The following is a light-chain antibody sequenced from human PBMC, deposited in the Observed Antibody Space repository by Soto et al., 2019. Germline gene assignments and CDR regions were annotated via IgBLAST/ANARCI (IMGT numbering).Light chain of an antibody. CDR1: QSITIW. J-gene: IGKJ1*01. CDR3: QRYNSFSWT. CDR2: DAS. V-gene: IGKV1-5*01. Sequence: DIQMTQSPSTLSASVGDRVTITCRASQSITIWLAWYQQKPGKAPKLLIFDASNLESGVPSRFSGSGSGTEFTLTISSLQPDDFATYYCQRYNSFSWTFGQGTKVDIK.